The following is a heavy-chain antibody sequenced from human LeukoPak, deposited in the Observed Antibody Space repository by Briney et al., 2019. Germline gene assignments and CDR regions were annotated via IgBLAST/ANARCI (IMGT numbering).Heavy chain of an antibody. Sequence: GGSLRHSCAASGFTFDDYAMHWVRQAPGKGLEWVSGISGNSGSIGYADSVKGRFTISRDNTKNSLYLEMNSLRAEDTAFYYCAKGEGLWLVPWFDYWGQGTLVTVSS. CDR3: AKGEGLWLVPWFDY. V-gene: IGHV3-9*01. CDR1: GFTFDDYA. D-gene: IGHD6-19*01. CDR2: ISGNSGSI. J-gene: IGHJ4*02.